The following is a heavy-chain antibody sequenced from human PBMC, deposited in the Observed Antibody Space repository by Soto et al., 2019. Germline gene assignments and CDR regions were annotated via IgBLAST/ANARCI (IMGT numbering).Heavy chain of an antibody. V-gene: IGHV3-9*01. CDR3: AKAGLNSWIEIGDWFDF. CDR1: GFTFDDYA. CDR2: ISWNSGSI. Sequence: GGSLRLSCAASGFTFDDYAMHWVRQAPGKGLEWVSGISWNSGSIGYADSVKGRFTISRDNAKNSLYLQMNSLRAEDTALYYCAKAGLNSWIEIGDWFDFWGQGILVTVSS. J-gene: IGHJ5*01. D-gene: IGHD5-12*01.